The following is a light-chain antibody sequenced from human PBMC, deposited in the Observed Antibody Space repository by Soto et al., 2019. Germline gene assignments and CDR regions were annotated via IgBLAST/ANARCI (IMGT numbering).Light chain of an antibody. CDR3: QQYNSYSYT. Sequence: DIQMTQSPSTLSASLGDRVTIACRASQPINDRLGWYQQKTGKAPNLLIYRASNLQSGVPSRFSGSGSGTEFTLTISSLQSDDFATYYCQQYNSYSYTVGQGTKVDIK. V-gene: IGKV1-5*03. CDR2: RAS. J-gene: IGKJ2*01. CDR1: QPINDR.